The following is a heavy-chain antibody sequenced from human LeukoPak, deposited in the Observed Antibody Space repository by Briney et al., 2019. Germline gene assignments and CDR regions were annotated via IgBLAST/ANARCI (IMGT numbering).Heavy chain of an antibody. CDR2: INTNTGNP. CDR1: GYSFTGYA. V-gene: IGHV7-4-1*02. CDR3: ARVPPEGGYYGSGSYYNNYFDY. J-gene: IGHJ4*02. Sequence: ASVKVSCKASGYSFTGYAMNWVRQAPGQGLEWMGWINTNTGNPTYAQGFTGRFVFSLDTSVSTAYLQISSLKAEDTAVYYCARVPPEGGYYGSGSYYNNYFDYWGQGTLVTVSS. D-gene: IGHD3-10*01.